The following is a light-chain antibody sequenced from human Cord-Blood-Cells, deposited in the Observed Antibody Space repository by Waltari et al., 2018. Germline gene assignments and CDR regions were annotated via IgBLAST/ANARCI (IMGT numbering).Light chain of an antibody. J-gene: IGLJ3*02. CDR2: DVS. V-gene: IGLV2-14*01. CDR3: SSYTSSSTYWV. CDR1: SLDVGGYNY. Sequence: QSALTQPASVSGSPGQSITISCTRTSLDVGGYNYLSGYQQHPGKAPKLMIYDVSKRPSGVSNRFSGSKSGNTASLTISGLQAEDEADYYCSSYTSSSTYWVFGGGTKLTVL.